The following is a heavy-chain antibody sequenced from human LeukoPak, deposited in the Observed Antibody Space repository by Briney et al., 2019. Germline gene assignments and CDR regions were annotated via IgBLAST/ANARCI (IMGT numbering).Heavy chain of an antibody. J-gene: IGHJ4*02. D-gene: IGHD5-18*01. V-gene: IGHV3-23*01. CDR2: ISPSGGNT. CDR3: AKGARNTAPDY. CDR1: GFTFSTYA. Sequence: GGYLRLSCTASGFTFSTYAMSWVRKAPGKGLEWVSSISPSGGNTYYADSVKGRFTISRDNSKNTVYLQMNSLTAEDTAVYYCAKGARNTAPDYWGQGTLVTVSS.